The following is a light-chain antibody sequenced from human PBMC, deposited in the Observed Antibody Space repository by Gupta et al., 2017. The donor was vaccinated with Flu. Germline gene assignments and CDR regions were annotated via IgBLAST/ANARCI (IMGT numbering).Light chain of an antibody. V-gene: IGLV3-9*01. CDR3: QVGDSNNVV. CDR2: RGR. CDR1: HIGFKN. J-gene: IGLJ2*01. Sequence: SSAVTQPLSVSVALAQTARLTCGGIHIGFKNVHWYPHQPGQAPVLVIYRGRNRTSAIPERFSGSNSGTTATLTISRAQAEDEDDYDWQVGDSNNVVFGGGTKLTVL.